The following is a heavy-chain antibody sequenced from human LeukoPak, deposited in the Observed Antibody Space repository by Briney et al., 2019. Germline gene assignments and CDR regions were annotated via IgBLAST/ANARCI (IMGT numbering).Heavy chain of an antibody. CDR2: IYTSGST. CDR3: ARELYYYDSSGYYDY. J-gene: IGHJ4*02. V-gene: IGHV4-61*02. D-gene: IGHD3-22*01. Sequence: PSQTLSLTCTVSGSSISSGSYYWSWIRQPAGKGLEWIGRIYTSGSTNYNPSLKSRVTISVDTSKNQFSLKLSSVTAADTAVYYCARELYYYDSSGYYDYWGQGTLVTVSS. CDR1: GSSISSGSYY.